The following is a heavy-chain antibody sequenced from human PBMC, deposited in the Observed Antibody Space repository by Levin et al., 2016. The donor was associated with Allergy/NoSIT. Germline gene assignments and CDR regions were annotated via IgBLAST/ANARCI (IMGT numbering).Heavy chain of an antibody. CDR2: IYYSGST. CDR3: AREGPYGGNSGEYDY. V-gene: IGHV4-39*07. Sequence: PGKGLEWIGSIYYSGSTYYNPSLKSRVTISVDTSKNQFSLKLSSVTAADTAVYYCAREGPYGGNSGEYDYWGQGTLVTVSS. D-gene: IGHD4-23*01. J-gene: IGHJ4*02.